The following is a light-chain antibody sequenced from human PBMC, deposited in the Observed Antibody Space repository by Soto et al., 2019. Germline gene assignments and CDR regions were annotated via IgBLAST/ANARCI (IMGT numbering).Light chain of an antibody. CDR1: QSISKW. V-gene: IGKV1-5*03. J-gene: IGKJ1*01. Sequence: DTQITQSPSTLSASVGDRVTITCRASQSISKWLAWYQQKPGKAPKLMIYEASSLEPGVPSRFSGSGSGTEFTLTISSLQPDDFATYYYQHYSTYVFGQGTKVDIK. CDR2: EAS. CDR3: QHYSTYV.